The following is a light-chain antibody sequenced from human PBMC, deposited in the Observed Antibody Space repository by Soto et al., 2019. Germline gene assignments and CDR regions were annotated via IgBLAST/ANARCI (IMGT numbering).Light chain of an antibody. CDR1: LYISKY. J-gene: IGKJ2*01. Sequence: DIQMTQSPSSLSASVGDRVTISCQASLYISKYLNWYQQHPGKAPRLLIYDASSLDAGVPSRFSGSGSGTDFTFTIDSLQPEDIATYFCQQFDTLPPAFGQGTKLEIK. CDR3: QQFDTLPPA. V-gene: IGKV1-33*01. CDR2: DAS.